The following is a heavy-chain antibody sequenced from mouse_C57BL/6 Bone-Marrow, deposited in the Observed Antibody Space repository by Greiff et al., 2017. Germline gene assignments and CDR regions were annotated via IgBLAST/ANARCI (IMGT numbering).Heavy chain of an antibody. J-gene: IGHJ3*01. CDR3: AYYYGSSYVFAY. V-gene: IGHV1-81*01. Sequence: VQLQQSGAELARPGASVKLSCKASGYTFTRYGISWVKQRTGQGLEWIGEIDPRSGTTYYNEKFKGKAKLTADKSSSTAYMELRSLTSEDSAVYVCAYYYGSSYVFAYWGQGTLVTGSA. D-gene: IGHD1-1*01. CDR1: GYTFTRYG. CDR2: IDPRSGTT.